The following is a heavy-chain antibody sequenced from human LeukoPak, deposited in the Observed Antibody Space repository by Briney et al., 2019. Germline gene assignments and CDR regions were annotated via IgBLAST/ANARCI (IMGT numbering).Heavy chain of an antibody. Sequence: SETLSLTCTVSAYSISSGYYWGWIRQPPVKGLEWIGYIYYSGSTNYNPSLKSRVTISVDTSKNQFSLKLSSVTAADTAVYYCARSSNCSGGSCYYYYMDVWGKGTTVTVSS. J-gene: IGHJ6*03. CDR1: AYSISSGYY. V-gene: IGHV4-38-2*02. D-gene: IGHD2-15*01. CDR2: IYYSGST. CDR3: ARSSNCSGGSCYYYYMDV.